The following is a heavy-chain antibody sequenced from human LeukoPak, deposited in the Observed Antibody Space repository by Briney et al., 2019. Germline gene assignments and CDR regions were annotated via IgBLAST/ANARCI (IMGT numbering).Heavy chain of an antibody. V-gene: IGHV4-61*02. Sequence: SETLSLTCTVSGGSISSGSYYWSWIRQPAGKGLEWIGRIYTSGSTYYNPSLKSRVTISVDTSKNQFSLKLSSVTAADTAVYYCARSWAGMYYPFYYFDYWGQGSLVTVSS. D-gene: IGHD2-8*01. CDR1: GGSISSGSYY. CDR2: IYTSGST. J-gene: IGHJ4*02. CDR3: ARSWAGMYYPFYYFDY.